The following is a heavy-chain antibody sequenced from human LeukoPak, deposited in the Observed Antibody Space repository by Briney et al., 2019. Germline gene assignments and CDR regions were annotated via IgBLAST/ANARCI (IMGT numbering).Heavy chain of an antibody. V-gene: IGHV3-30*03. CDR2: ISSNGSKK. CDR1: GFTFSSYS. Sequence: PGGSLRLSCAASGFTFSSYSMNWVRQAPGKGLEWVALISSNGSKKYYADSVMGRFTISRDNAKNSLYLQMNSLRAEDTAVYYCARGRDIVATLPSYWGQGTLVTVSS. J-gene: IGHJ4*02. D-gene: IGHD5-12*01. CDR3: ARGRDIVATLPSY.